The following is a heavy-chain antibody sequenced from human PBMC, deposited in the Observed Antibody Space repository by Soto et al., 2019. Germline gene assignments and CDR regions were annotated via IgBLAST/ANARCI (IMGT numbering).Heavy chain of an antibody. CDR2: ISYDGSNE. CDR1: GFTFSSYG. V-gene: IGHV3-30*03. Sequence: QVQLVESGGGVVQPGRSLRLSCAASGFTFSSYGVHWVRQAPGKGLDWVVVISYDGSNEYYADSVKGRFTISRDNSKNTLVLQMNSRRAEDAAVYYCATADSTGWPDYWGQGTRGHRLL. D-gene: IGHD6-19*01. CDR3: ATADSTGWPDY. J-gene: IGHJ4*02.